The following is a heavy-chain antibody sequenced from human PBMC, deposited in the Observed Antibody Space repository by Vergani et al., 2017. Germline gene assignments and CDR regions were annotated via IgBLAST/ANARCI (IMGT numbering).Heavy chain of an antibody. CDR2: IYPGDSDP. Sequence: EVQLVRSGAGVEKPGASMTISCKGPGYCFTSYWIGWVLQLPGKGLEWMGIIYPGDSDPRYSPSFQGQVTISADKSISTAYLQWSSLKASDTAMYYCARSEGVADDLGYWGQGTLVTVSS. D-gene: IGHD3-3*01. V-gene: IGHV5-51*01. J-gene: IGHJ4*02. CDR3: ARSEGVADDLGY. CDR1: GYCFTSYW.